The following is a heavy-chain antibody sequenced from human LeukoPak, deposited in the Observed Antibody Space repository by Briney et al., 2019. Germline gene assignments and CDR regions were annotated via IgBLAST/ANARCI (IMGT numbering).Heavy chain of an antibody. CDR1: GFTFSSYA. V-gene: IGHV3-23*01. D-gene: IGHD2-15*01. CDR3: ASATLCSGGSCYYLGHYYYGMDV. Sequence: GGSLRLSCAASGFTFSSYAMSWVRRAPGKGLEWVSAISGSGGSTYYADSVKGRFTISRDNAKNTLYLQMNSLRAEDTAVYYCASATLCSGGSCYYLGHYYYGMDVWGQGTTVTVSS. CDR2: ISGSGGST. J-gene: IGHJ6*02.